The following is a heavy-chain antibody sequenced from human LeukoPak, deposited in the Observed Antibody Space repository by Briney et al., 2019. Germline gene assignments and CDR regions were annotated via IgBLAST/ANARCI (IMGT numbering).Heavy chain of an antibody. Sequence: ASVKVSFKASGYTFTSYSMHWVRQAPGQGLEWVGIIDTSGGSADYAQKFQGRVTMTRDSSTSTVYMELSSLRSEDTAVYYCSRGLDSSGYYGYWGQGTLVTVSS. D-gene: IGHD3-22*01. J-gene: IGHJ4*02. CDR3: SRGLDSSGYYGY. CDR2: IDTSGGSA. CDR1: GYTFTSYS. V-gene: IGHV1-46*01.